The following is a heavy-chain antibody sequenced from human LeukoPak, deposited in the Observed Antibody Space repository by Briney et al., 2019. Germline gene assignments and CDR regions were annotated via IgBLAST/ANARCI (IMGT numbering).Heavy chain of an antibody. V-gene: IGHV1-3*04. CDR3: ARDRAMADY. CDR1: GYIFTSYP. Sequence: ASVKVSCKASGYIFTSYPIHWVRQAPGQRLEWMGWINTGNGNTKYSQRFEGRVTVTTDTSAAAAYMELSSLRSEDTVVNYCARDRAMADYWGQGTLVTASS. J-gene: IGHJ4*02. CDR2: INTGNGNT. D-gene: IGHD5-18*01.